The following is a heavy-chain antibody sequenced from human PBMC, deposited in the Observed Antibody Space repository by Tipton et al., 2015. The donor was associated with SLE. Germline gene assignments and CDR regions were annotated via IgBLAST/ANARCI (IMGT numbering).Heavy chain of an antibody. V-gene: IGHV4-34*01. CDR1: GGSFSGYY. J-gene: IGHJ3*02. CDR3: ARVALDYYDSSGYYGGAFDI. CDR2: INHSGST. D-gene: IGHD3-22*01. Sequence: LRLSCAVYGGSFSGYYWSWIRQPPGKGLEWIGEINHSGSTNYNPSLKSRVTISVDTSKNQFSLKLSSVTAAGTAVYYCARVALDYYDSSGYYGGAFDIWGQGTMVTVSS.